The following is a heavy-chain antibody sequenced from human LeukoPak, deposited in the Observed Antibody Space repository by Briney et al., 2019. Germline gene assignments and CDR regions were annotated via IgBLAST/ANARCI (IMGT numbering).Heavy chain of an antibody. CDR2: INHSGST. V-gene: IGHV4-34*01. J-gene: IGHJ4*02. D-gene: IGHD2-15*01. CDR3: AGSGQDCSGGSCYSNY. Sequence: SETLSLTCAVYGGSFSGYYWGWVRQPPGKGLEWIGEINHSGSTNYNPPLKSRVTISVDTSKNQFSLKLSSVTAADTAVYYCAGSGQDCSGGSCYSNYWGQGTLVTVSS. CDR1: GGSFSGYY.